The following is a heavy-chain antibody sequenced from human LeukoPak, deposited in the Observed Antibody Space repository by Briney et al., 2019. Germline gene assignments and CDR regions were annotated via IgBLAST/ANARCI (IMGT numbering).Heavy chain of an antibody. J-gene: IGHJ4*02. CDR1: GFTFSNYG. D-gene: IGHD4-23*01. Sequence: GGSLRLSCAASGFTFSNYGMHWVRQAPGKGLEWVAVIWYDGSNKYYADSVKGRFTISRENSKNTLYLQMNSLRAEDTAVYYCARDFPGAGYGGNSGAIDYWGQGTLVTVSS. CDR2: IWYDGSNK. CDR3: ARDFPGAGYGGNSGAIDY. V-gene: IGHV3-33*01.